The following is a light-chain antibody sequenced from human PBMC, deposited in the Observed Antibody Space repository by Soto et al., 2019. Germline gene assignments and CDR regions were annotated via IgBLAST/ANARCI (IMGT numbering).Light chain of an antibody. CDR1: QSISSW. CDR2: DAT. V-gene: IGKV1-5*01. J-gene: IGKJ1*01. Sequence: DIQMTQSPSTLSASVGDRVTITCRASQSISSWLAWYQQKPGKAPKLLIHDATSLESGVPSRFSGSGSGTEFTLTISSLQPDDFATYYCQQYNSYSGTFGPGTKVDI. CDR3: QQYNSYSGT.